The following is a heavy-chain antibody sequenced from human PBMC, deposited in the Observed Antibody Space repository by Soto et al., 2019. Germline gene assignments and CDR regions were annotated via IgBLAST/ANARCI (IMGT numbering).Heavy chain of an antibody. D-gene: IGHD3-22*01. Sequence: QVQLVESGGGMVQPGRSLRLSCAASGFTFSSYGMHWVRQAPGKGLEWVAVISYDGSNKYYADSVKGRFTISRDNSKNTLYLQMNSLRAEDTAVYYCANDYYDSSGYFAFDIWGQGTMVTVSS. V-gene: IGHV3-30*18. CDR2: ISYDGSNK. J-gene: IGHJ3*02. CDR1: GFTFSSYG. CDR3: ANDYYDSSGYFAFDI.